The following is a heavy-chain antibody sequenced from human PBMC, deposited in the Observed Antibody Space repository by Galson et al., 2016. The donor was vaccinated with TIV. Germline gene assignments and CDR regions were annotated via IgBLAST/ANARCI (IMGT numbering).Heavy chain of an antibody. Sequence: SLRLSCATSGLSFHHYAMHWVRQRPGKGLEWVSVITWDGDRTYYADSVQGRFTIFRDNSRSSLYLQMDSLRFEDTALYFCAKDYMWKENYFYMHVWGKGTTVTVSS. CDR2: ITWDGDRT. CDR1: GLSFHHYA. J-gene: IGHJ6*03. V-gene: IGHV3-43*01. CDR3: AKDYMWKENYFYMHV. D-gene: IGHD1-1*01.